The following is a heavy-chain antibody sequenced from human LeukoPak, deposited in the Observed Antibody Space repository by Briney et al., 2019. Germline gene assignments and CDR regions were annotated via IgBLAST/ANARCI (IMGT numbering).Heavy chain of an antibody. D-gene: IGHD1-26*01. CDR3: ARGEVGAKVLGAFDI. J-gene: IGHJ3*02. V-gene: IGHV3-23*01. CDR2: IDYSGGET. Sequence: GGSLRLSCTASGFTLSSYEMSWIRQAPGKGLEWVSSIDYSGGETHYADSVKGRFTISRDNSKNTLYLQMGSLRAEDMAVYYCARGEVGAKVLGAFDIWGQGTMVTVSS. CDR1: GFTLSSYE.